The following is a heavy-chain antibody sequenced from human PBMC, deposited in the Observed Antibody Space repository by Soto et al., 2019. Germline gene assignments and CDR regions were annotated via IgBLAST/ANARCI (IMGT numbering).Heavy chain of an antibody. J-gene: IGHJ6*02. Sequence: ASVKVSCKASGYTFTSYYMHWVRQAPGQGLEWMGIINPSGGSTSYAQKFQGRVTMTRDTSTSTVYMELSSLRSEDTAVYYCARDLGSLGYCSGGSCHVYGMDVWGQGTTVTVSS. V-gene: IGHV1-46*01. CDR2: INPSGGST. CDR1: GYTFTSYY. CDR3: ARDLGSLGYCSGGSCHVYGMDV. D-gene: IGHD2-15*01.